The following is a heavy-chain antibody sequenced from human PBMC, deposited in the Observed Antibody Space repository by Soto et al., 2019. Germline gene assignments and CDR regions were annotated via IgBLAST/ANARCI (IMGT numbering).Heavy chain of an antibody. V-gene: IGHV3-30-3*01. CDR3: AREADPVGSNDAFDI. J-gene: IGHJ3*02. CDR2: ISHDGTNK. Sequence: QVQLVESGGGVVQPGGSLRLSYAASGFTFSNYAIHWARQAPGRGLEWVALISHDGTNKHYADSVKGRFTISRDNLKNTVYLQMNSLKPDDTAVFYCAREADPVGSNDAFDIWGQGRMVIVSS. D-gene: IGHD1-26*01. CDR1: GFTFSNYA.